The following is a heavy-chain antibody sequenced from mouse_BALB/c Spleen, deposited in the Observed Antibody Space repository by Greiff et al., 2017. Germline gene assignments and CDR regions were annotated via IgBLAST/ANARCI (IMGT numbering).Heavy chain of an antibody. CDR2: IRNKANGYTT. V-gene: IGHV7-3*02. CDR3: ARDIGSTYFDY. Sequence: EVKVVESGGGLVQPGGSLRLSCATSGFTFTDYYMSWVRQPPGKALEWLGFIRNKANGYTTEYSASVKGRFTISRDNSQSILYLQMNTLRAEDSATYYCARDIGSTYFDYWGQGTTLTVSS. D-gene: IGHD1-1*01. CDR1: GFTFTDYY. J-gene: IGHJ2*01.